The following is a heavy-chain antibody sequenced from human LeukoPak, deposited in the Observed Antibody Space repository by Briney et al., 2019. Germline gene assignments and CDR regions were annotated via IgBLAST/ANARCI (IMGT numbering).Heavy chain of an antibody. D-gene: IGHD2-15*01. CDR1: GFTLSSYW. V-gene: IGHV3-7*05. CDR2: IKQDGSEK. J-gene: IGHJ1*01. CDR3: AAGTGWWLQH. Sequence: PGGSLRLSCACCGFTLSSYWLSWVRQAPGKGLEWVANIKQDGSEKYYVDSVKGRFTISRDNAKNSLYLQMNSLRAEDTAVYNCAAGTGWWLQHWGQGILVTVSP.